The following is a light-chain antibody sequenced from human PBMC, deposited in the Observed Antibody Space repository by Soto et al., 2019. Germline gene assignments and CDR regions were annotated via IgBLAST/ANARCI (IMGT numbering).Light chain of an antibody. CDR1: QSVSSN. Sequence: EIVMTQSPATLSVSPGERATLSCRASQSVSSNLAWYQQKPGQAPRLLIYGASTRATGLPARFSGSGSGTEFTLTISSLQSEDFAVYYCQQYNNWPFTFGPGPKVDIK. CDR2: GAS. V-gene: IGKV3-15*01. J-gene: IGKJ3*01. CDR3: QQYNNWPFT.